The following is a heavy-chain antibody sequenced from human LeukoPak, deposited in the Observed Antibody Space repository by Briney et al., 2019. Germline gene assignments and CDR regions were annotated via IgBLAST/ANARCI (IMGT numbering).Heavy chain of an antibody. CDR3: ARVVCSGGSCYMGDGVYFDY. CDR1: GGTFSSYA. CDR2: IIPIFGTA. D-gene: IGHD2-15*01. J-gene: IGHJ4*02. V-gene: IGHV1-69*05. Sequence: GASVKVSCKASGGTFSSYAISWVRQAPGQGLEWMGRIIPIFGTANYAQKFQGRVTITTGESTSTAYMELSSLRSEDTAVYYCARVVCSGGSCYMGDGVYFDYWGQGTLVTVSS.